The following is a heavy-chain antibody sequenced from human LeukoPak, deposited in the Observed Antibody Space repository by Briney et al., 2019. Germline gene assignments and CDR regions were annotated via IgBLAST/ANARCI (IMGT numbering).Heavy chain of an antibody. CDR3: ARPEYGSGNYYYYYGMDV. CDR1: GFTFSSYS. CDR2: ISSSSSYI. Sequence: TPGGSLRLSCAASGFTFSSYSMNWVRQAPGKGLEWVSSISSSSSYIYYADSVKGRFTISRDNAKNSLYLQMNSLRAEDTAVYYCARPEYGSGNYYYYYGMDVWGKGTTVTVSS. D-gene: IGHD3-10*01. J-gene: IGHJ6*04. V-gene: IGHV3-21*01.